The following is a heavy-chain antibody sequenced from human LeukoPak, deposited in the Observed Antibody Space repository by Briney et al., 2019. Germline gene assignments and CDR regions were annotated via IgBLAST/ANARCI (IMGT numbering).Heavy chain of an antibody. J-gene: IGHJ4*02. CDR2: INPNSGGT. V-gene: IGHV1-2*02. Sequence: GASVKVSCKASGYTFTGYYMHWVRQAPGQGLEWMGWINPNSGGTNYAQKLQGRVTMTTDTSTSTAYMELRSLRSDDTAVYYCARDDILTGYFPDYWGQGTLVTVSS. CDR3: ARDDILTGYFPDY. D-gene: IGHD3-9*01. CDR1: GYTFTGYY.